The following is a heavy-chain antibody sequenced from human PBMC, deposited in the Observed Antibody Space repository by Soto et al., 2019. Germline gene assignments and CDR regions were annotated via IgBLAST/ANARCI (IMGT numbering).Heavy chain of an antibody. CDR2: ISGSGGST. V-gene: IGHV3-23*01. Sequence: PGGSLRLSCAASGFTFSSYAMSWVRQAPGKGLEWVSAISGSGGSTYYADSVKGRFTISRDNSKNTLYLQMNSLRAEDTAVYYCARARDLRDTIFGVVITYYYYGMDVWGQGTTVTVSS. J-gene: IGHJ6*02. CDR3: ARARDLRDTIFGVVITYYYYGMDV. D-gene: IGHD3-3*01. CDR1: GFTFSSYA.